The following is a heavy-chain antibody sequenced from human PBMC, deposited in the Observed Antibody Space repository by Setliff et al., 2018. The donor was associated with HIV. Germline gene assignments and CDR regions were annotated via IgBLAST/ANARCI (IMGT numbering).Heavy chain of an antibody. Sequence: ASVKVSCKASGYTFTNYGFSWVRQAPGQGLEWMGWISTYNANTNYAQKFQDRVTMTTDTSTSTAYMELRSLRSDDTAVYFCARVGGTYLPFDYWGQGTLVTISS. CDR2: ISTYNANT. CDR1: GYTFTNYG. D-gene: IGHD1-26*01. J-gene: IGHJ4*02. CDR3: ARVGGTYLPFDY. V-gene: IGHV1-18*01.